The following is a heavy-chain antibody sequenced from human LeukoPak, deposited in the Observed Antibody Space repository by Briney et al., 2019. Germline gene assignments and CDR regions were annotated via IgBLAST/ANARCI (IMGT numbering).Heavy chain of an antibody. V-gene: IGHV4-59*01. CDR2: IYYSGST. CDR3: ARDSLWFGSGMDV. Sequence: SETLSLTCTVSGGSISSYYWSWIRQPPGKGLEGTGYIYYSGSTNYNPSLKSRVTISVDTSKNQFSLKLSSVTAADTAVYYCARDSLWFGSGMDVWGKGTTVTVSS. CDR1: GGSISSYY. D-gene: IGHD3-10*01. J-gene: IGHJ6*04.